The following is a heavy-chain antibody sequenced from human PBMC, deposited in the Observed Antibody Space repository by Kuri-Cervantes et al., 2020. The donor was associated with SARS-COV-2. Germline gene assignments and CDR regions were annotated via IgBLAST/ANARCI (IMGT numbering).Heavy chain of an antibody. Sequence: GESLKISCAASGFTFDDYGMSWVRQAPGKGLEWVSGTNWNGGSTGYADSVKGRFTISRDNAKNSLYLQMNSLRDEDTTVYYCASEPLWGFDAFDIWGQGTMVTVSS. J-gene: IGHJ3*02. CDR3: ASEPLWGFDAFDI. CDR1: GFTFDDYG. V-gene: IGHV3-20*04. CDR2: TNWNGGST. D-gene: IGHD2-21*01.